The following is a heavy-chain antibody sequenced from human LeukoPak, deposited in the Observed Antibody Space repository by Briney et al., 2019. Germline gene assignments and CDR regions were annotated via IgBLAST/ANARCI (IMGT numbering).Heavy chain of an antibody. Sequence: PSETLSFTCTVSGGSISSYYWSWIRQPPGKGLEWIGYIYYSGSTDYNPSLKSRVTISVDTSKNRFSLRLSSVTAADTAVYYCARDPSIFGVVNYAFDIWGQGKMVTVSS. J-gene: IGHJ3*02. CDR1: GGSISSYY. D-gene: IGHD3-3*01. CDR2: IYYSGST. CDR3: ARDPSIFGVVNYAFDI. V-gene: IGHV4-59*01.